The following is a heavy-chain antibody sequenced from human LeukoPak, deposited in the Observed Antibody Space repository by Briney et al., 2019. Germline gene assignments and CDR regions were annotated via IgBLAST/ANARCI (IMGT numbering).Heavy chain of an antibody. CDR3: ASESGSYNDAFDI. CDR1: VGTFSSYT. Sequence: SVHVSSKASVGTFSSYTISWVRQAPGQGLEWMGRIIPILGIANYAQKFQGRVTITADKSTSTAYMELSSLRSEDTAVYYCASESGSYNDAFDIWGQGTMVTVSS. J-gene: IGHJ3*02. V-gene: IGHV1-69*02. D-gene: IGHD1-26*01. CDR2: IIPILGIA.